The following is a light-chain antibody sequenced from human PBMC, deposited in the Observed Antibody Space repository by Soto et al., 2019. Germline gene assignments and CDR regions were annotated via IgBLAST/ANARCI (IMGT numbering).Light chain of an antibody. V-gene: IGLV2-23*01. J-gene: IGLJ1*01. Sequence: QSVLAQPASVSGSPGQSITISCTGTSNDVGFYNLVSWYQQHPGKAPKLMIYVGSKRPSGVSNRFSGSKSGNTASLTISGLQAEDEADYYCCSYSGSSTYVFGIGTKLTVL. CDR1: SNDVGFYNL. CDR3: CSYSGSSTYV. CDR2: VGS.